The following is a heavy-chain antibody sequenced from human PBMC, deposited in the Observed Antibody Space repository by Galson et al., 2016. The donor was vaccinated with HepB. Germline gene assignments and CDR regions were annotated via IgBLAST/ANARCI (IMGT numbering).Heavy chain of an antibody. J-gene: IGHJ4*02. CDR2: IDESGGA. CDR1: GGSISSSNW. Sequence: SETLSLTCAVSGGSISSSNWWSWVRQPPGKGLEWIGEIDESGGANYNPSLKSRVTISVDKSKNQFSLKLRSVTAADTAVYYCARDEIIGTTGDYWGQGTLVTVSS. CDR3: ARDEIIGTTGDY. D-gene: IGHD1-7*01. V-gene: IGHV4-4*02.